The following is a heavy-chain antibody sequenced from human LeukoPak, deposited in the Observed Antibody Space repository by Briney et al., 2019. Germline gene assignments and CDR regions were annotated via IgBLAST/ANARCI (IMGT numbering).Heavy chain of an antibody. CDR1: GGSIGSFY. D-gene: IGHD1-26*01. J-gene: IGHJ1*01. Sequence: SETLSLTCTVSGGSIGSFYWSWIRQLPGKGLEWIGYIYYRGITNYNPSLKSRVTMSVDTSKNQFSLKLSSVTAADTAVYYCARALYSGSSWYFQHWGQGTLVTVSS. V-gene: IGHV4-59*12. CDR3: ARALYSGSSWYFQH. CDR2: IYYRGIT.